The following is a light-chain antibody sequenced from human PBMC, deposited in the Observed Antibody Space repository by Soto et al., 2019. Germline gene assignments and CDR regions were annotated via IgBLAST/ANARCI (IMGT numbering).Light chain of an antibody. J-gene: IGKJ1*01. CDR2: DAS. V-gene: IGKV3-11*01. CDR1: QSVSSH. CDR3: VQRTTWPWT. Sequence: EIVLTQSPGTLSLSPGERATLSCRASQSVSSHLALYQQKPGQAPRLLIYDASNRATGIPARFSGSGSGTDFTLTISSLEPEDFAVYHCVQRTTWPWTCGQGSKVEIK.